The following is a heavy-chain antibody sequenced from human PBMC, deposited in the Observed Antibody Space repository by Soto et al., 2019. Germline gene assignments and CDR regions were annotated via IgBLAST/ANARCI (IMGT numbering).Heavy chain of an antibody. CDR1: GFAFRSYT. Sequence: QVWLVESGGGVVQPGRSLRLSCAASGFAFRSYTMHWVRQAPGKGLEWVAVISHNENNQFYADSVKGRFTISRDNYKNTVFLQMNNMRADDTAVYYCARANEYGDYGSFDHWGQRNLVTVSS. D-gene: IGHD4-17*01. CDR3: ARANEYGDYGSFDH. V-gene: IGHV3-30-3*01. CDR2: ISHNENNQ. J-gene: IGHJ5*02.